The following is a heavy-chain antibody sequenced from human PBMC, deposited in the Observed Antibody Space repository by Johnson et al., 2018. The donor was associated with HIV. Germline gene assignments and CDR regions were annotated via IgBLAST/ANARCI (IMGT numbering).Heavy chain of an antibody. J-gene: IGHJ3*02. V-gene: IGHV3-30*02. D-gene: IGHD3-16*01. CDR1: GFTFSSYG. CDR2: IRYDGSNK. CDR3: ARGGKRVMAAFDI. Sequence: QVQLVESGGGVVQPGGSLRLSCAASGFTFSSYGMHWVRQAPGKGLEWVAFIRYDGSNKYYADSVKGRFTISRDNSKNKLYLQMNSLRAEDTAVYYCARGGKRVMAAFDIWGQGTMVTVSS.